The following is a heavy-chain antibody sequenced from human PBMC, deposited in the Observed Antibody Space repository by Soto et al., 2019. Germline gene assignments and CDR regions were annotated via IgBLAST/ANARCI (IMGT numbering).Heavy chain of an antibody. V-gene: IGHV3-7*01. D-gene: IGHD6-19*01. CDR1: GFTFSTFW. CDR2: IKPDGSER. J-gene: IGHJ4*02. CDR3: ARDRGWYTFDY. Sequence: EVQLVESGGGLVQPGGSLRLSCAASGFTFSTFWMSWVRQAPGGGLERVAGIKPDGSERGHVDSVEGRFTISRDNAKNSLYLQMNSLRTEDTAVYYCARDRGWYTFDYWGQGSLVTVSS.